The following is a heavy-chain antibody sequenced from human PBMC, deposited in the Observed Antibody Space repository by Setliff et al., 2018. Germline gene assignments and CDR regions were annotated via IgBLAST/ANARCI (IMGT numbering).Heavy chain of an antibody. D-gene: IGHD6-13*01. J-gene: IGHJ2*01. Sequence: TGGSLRLSCAASGFSFSDYSMNWVRQAPGKGLEWVSSISSSSTYIFYADSVRGRFTVSRDNAKNSLYLQMNSLRAEDTAFYYCARGRPYSNINWYFDLWGRGTLVTVSS. V-gene: IGHV3-21*04. CDR3: ARGRPYSNINWYFDL. CDR2: ISSSSTYI. CDR1: GFSFSDYS.